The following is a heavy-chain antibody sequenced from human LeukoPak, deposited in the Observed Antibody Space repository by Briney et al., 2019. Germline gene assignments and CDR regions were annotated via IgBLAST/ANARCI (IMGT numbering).Heavy chain of an antibody. CDR1: GASISSGSYY. D-gene: IGHD3-3*01. J-gene: IGHJ4*02. CDR3: ATQSGITIFGVVIAY. V-gene: IGHV4-39*01. CDR2: IYYSGST. Sequence: PSETLSLTCTVSGASISSGSYYWSWIRQPAGKGLEWIGYIYYSGSTYYNPSLKSRVTVSVDTSKNQFSLTLSSVTAADTAVYYCATQSGITIFGVVIAYWGQGTLVTVSS.